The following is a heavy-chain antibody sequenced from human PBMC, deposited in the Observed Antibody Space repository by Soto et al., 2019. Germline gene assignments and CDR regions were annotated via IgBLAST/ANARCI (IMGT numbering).Heavy chain of an antibody. CDR3: ARSDNQYCFGGRCYTYYFDY. CDR2: IKQDGSET. D-gene: IGHD2-15*01. Sequence: GGSLRLSCAASGFNFRSFWMSWVRQAPGKGLEWVANIKQDGSETSYVDSVKGRFTIARDNAEDSLYLQMNSLRADDTAIYYCARSDNQYCFGGRCYTYYFDYWGQGVLVTVSS. CDR1: GFNFRSFW. V-gene: IGHV3-7*01. J-gene: IGHJ4*02.